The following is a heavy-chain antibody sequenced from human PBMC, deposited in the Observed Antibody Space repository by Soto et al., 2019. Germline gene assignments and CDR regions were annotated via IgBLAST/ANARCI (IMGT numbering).Heavy chain of an antibody. J-gene: IGHJ4*02. D-gene: IGHD6-13*01. Sequence: GGSLRLSCAASEFTFSGYGMHWVRQAPGKGLEWVALISYDGKNKFYADAVKGRFTISRDNSKNTLYLQMDSLRGEDTAVYYCAKDPGALRWSAEHYYFDFWGQGTLVTVSS. CDR2: ISYDGKNK. CDR1: EFTFSGYG. V-gene: IGHV3-30*18. CDR3: AKDPGALRWSAEHYYFDF.